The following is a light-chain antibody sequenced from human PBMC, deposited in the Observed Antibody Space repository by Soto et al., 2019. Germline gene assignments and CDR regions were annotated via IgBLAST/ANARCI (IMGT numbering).Light chain of an antibody. CDR1: QSVSSN. V-gene: IGKV3-15*01. CDR2: GAS. Sequence: EIVLTQSPFTLSLSQGERATLSCRASQSVSSNLAWYHQKPGQAPRLLIYGASTRATGIPARFSGSGSGTEFTLTISSLQYADFAVYYCQQYNNCTPVTFGHGTKVDIK. J-gene: IGKJ3*01. CDR3: QQYNNCTPVT.